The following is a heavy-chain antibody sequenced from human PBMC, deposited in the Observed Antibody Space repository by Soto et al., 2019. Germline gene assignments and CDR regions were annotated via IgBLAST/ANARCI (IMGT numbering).Heavy chain of an antibody. CDR2: INPNSGGT. V-gene: IGHV1-2*02. D-gene: IGHD6-13*01. Sequence: QVQLVQSGAEVKKPGASVKVSCKASGYTFTGYYMHWVRQAPGQGLEWMGWINPNSGGTNYAQKVQGGVPXXRXTXXSTASMELSRLRSDDTAVYYCARGIAAAAARGMDVWGQGTTVTVSS. CDR1: GYTFTGYY. J-gene: IGHJ6*02. CDR3: ARGIAAAAARGMDV.